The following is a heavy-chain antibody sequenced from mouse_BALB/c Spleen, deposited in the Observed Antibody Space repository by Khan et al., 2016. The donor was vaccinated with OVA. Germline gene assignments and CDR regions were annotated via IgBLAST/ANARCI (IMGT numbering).Heavy chain of an antibody. CDR3: AGPPYVSYVMVY. J-gene: IGHJ4*01. D-gene: IGHD1-1*01. Sequence: QIQLVQSGPELKKPGETVKISCKASGYTFSNYGMYWVKQAPGKGLKWMGWINTYTGEPTHADDFKGRFAFSLETSASTAYLQINNLKNEDTATYFCAGPPYVSYVMVYWGQGTSVTVSS. V-gene: IGHV9-3-1*01. CDR2: INTYTGEP. CDR1: GYTFSNYG.